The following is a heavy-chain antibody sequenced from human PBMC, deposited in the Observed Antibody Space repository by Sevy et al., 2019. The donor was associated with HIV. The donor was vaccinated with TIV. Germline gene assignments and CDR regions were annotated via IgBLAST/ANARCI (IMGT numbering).Heavy chain of an antibody. Sequence: GGSLRLSCAASGFTFSSYGMHWVRQAPGKGLEWVAVIWYDGSNKYYADSVKGRFTISRDNSKNTLYLQMNSLRAEDTAEYYCAREVEMATIGGDWGQGTLVTVSS. J-gene: IGHJ4*02. D-gene: IGHD5-12*01. CDR3: AREVEMATIGGD. V-gene: IGHV3-33*01. CDR2: IWYDGSNK. CDR1: GFTFSSYG.